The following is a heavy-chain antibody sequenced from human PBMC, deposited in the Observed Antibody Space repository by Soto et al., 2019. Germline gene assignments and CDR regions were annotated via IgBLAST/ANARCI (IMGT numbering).Heavy chain of an antibody. J-gene: IGHJ6*04. CDR1: GYTFTGYY. D-gene: IGHD1-7*01. V-gene: IGHV1-2*02. Sequence: ASVKVSCKASGYTFTGYYMHWVRQAPGQGLEWMGWINPNSGGTNYAQKFQGRVTMTRDTSISTAYMELSRLRSDDTAVYYCARQLRWPSGPYGMDVWGEGTTVTVSS. CDR3: ARQLRWPSGPYGMDV. CDR2: INPNSGGT.